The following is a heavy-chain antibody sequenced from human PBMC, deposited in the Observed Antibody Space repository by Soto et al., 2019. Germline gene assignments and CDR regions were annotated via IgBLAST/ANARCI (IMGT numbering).Heavy chain of an antibody. CDR1: GGSISSGDYY. D-gene: IGHD5-12*01. CDR3: SFHSPITGHFDY. V-gene: IGHV4-30-4*01. CDR2: IYYSGST. J-gene: IGHJ4*02. Sequence: PSETLSLTCTVSGGSISSGDYYWSWIRQPPGKGLEWIGYIYYSGSTYYNPSLKSRVTISVDTSKNQFSLKLSPVTAADTAVYYCSFHSPITGHFDYWGQGTLVTVPQ.